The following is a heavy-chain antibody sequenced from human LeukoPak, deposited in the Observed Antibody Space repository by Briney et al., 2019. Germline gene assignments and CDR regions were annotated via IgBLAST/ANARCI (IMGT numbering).Heavy chain of an antibody. CDR3: AKDRYRSSWYGGDAFDI. CDR1: GFTFSSYS. V-gene: IGHV3-30*02. J-gene: IGHJ3*02. CDR2: IRYDGSNK. D-gene: IGHD6-13*01. Sequence: GGSLRLSCAASGFTFSSYSMHWVRQAPGKALEWVAFIRYDGSNKYYADSVKGRFTISRDNSKNTLYLQMNSLRTEDTAVYYCAKDRYRSSWYGGDAFDIWGQGTMVTVSS.